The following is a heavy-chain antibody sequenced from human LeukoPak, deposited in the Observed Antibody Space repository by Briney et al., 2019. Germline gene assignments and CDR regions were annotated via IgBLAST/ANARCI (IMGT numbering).Heavy chain of an antibody. CDR1: GDSVSSNTAA. V-gene: IGHV6-1*01. Sequence: SQTLSLTCVISGDSVSSNTAAWNWIRQSPSRGLEWLGRTYDRSRWYNEYAVSVRSRTNIHADTSKKQFSLQLNSVTPEDTAVYYCARDIFYLDVWGRGTRVTVSS. CDR3: ARDIFYLDV. J-gene: IGHJ2*01. CDR2: TYDRSRWYN.